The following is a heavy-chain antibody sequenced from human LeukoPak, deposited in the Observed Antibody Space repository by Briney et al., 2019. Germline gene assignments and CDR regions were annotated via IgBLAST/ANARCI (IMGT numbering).Heavy chain of an antibody. Sequence: GGSLRLSCAASGFTFSSYAMIWVRQAPGKGLEWVAVIWYDGSNKYYADSVKGRFTISRDNSKNTLYLQMNSLRAEDTAVYYCARKWELPDYWGQGTLVTVSS. J-gene: IGHJ4*02. CDR1: GFTFSSYA. CDR3: ARKWELPDY. V-gene: IGHV3-33*08. D-gene: IGHD1-26*01. CDR2: IWYDGSNK.